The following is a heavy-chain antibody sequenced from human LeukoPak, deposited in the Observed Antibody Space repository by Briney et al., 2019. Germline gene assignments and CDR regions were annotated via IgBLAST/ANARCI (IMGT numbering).Heavy chain of an antibody. Sequence: GASVTVSCKPSGYTFTSYYMHWVRQAPGQGLEWMGIINPSGGSTSYAQKFQGRVTMTRDMSTSTVYMELSSLRSEDTAVYYCARDSQLAAGLPWYYMDGWGKGTTVTVSS. V-gene: IGHV1-46*01. J-gene: IGHJ6*03. CDR2: INPSGGST. CDR1: GYTFTSYY. D-gene: IGHD6-13*01. CDR3: ARDSQLAAGLPWYYMDG.